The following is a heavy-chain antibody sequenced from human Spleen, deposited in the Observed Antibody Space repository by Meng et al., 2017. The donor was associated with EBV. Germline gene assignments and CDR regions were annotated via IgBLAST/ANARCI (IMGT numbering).Heavy chain of an antibody. CDR2: LYYYGNT. Sequence: HAHLHVSGAGPVKPSEALSLTCAVSVGSIFNSCCTWRRIRLPTAMGLVCVWYLYYYGNTNYSHTRQTTIPPSLAKSQYPFLLKLIPASAAATYVYYCDRVNKCSPYYCYYWGQGTLVTVSS. CDR3: DRVNKCSPYYCYY. CDR1: VGSIFNSCCT. D-gene: IGHD3-10*01. V-gene: IGHV4-30-4*01. J-gene: IGHJ4*02.